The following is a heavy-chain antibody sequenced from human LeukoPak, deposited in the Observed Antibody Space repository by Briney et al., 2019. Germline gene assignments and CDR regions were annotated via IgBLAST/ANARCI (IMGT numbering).Heavy chain of an antibody. D-gene: IGHD3-3*01. CDR2: ISGSGGTT. Sequence: GESLRLSCAASEFTFSTYAMAWVRQAPGKGLEWVSSISGSGGTTYYADSVKGRFTISRDNSKNTLYLQIDSLRAEDTAVYYCAKTDRTGALGRFRMRSDAFDVWGQGTMVTVSS. J-gene: IGHJ3*01. CDR3: AKTDRTGALGRFRMRSDAFDV. CDR1: EFTFSTYA. V-gene: IGHV3-23*01.